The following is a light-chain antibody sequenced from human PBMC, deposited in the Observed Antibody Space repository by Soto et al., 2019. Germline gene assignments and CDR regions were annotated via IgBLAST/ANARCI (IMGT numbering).Light chain of an antibody. CDR1: QSLSTN. CDR3: QQYDYWPIT. J-gene: IGKJ5*01. Sequence: EVVMTQFPATLSVSPGGRATLSCRASQSLSTNLAWYQQRPGQAPRLLIHDASARATGIPGRFSGSGSGTEFTLTISSLQSEDFAVYYCQQYDYWPITFGQGTRLETK. V-gene: IGKV3-15*01. CDR2: DAS.